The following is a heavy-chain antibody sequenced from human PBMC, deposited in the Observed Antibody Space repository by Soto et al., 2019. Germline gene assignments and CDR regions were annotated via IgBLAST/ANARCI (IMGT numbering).Heavy chain of an antibody. D-gene: IGHD2-2*01. Sequence: EVQLVESGGGLVKPGGSLRLSSAASGFTFSNAWMNWVRQAPGKGLEWVGRIKSKTDGGTTDYAAPVKGRFTISRDDSKNTLYLQMNSLKTEDTAVYYCTTGVSYCSSTSCYPGYYYYGMDVWGQGTTVTVSS. CDR1: GFTFSNAW. CDR3: TTGVSYCSSTSCYPGYYYYGMDV. CDR2: IKSKTDGGTT. J-gene: IGHJ6*02. V-gene: IGHV3-15*07.